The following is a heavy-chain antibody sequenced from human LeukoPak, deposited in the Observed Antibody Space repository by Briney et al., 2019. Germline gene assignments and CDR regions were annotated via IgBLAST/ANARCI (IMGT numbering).Heavy chain of an antibody. CDR2: IYYSGST. CDR1: GGSISSSSYY. Sequence: PSETLSLTCTVSGGSISSSSYYWGWIRQPPGKGLEWIGSIYYSGSTYYNPSLKSRVTISVDTSKNQFSLKLSSVTAADTAVYYCARDRALDDYVWGSYPFDGGNWFDPWGQGTLVTVSS. J-gene: IGHJ5*02. CDR3: ARDRALDDYVWGSYPFDGGNWFDP. D-gene: IGHD3-16*02. V-gene: IGHV4-39*07.